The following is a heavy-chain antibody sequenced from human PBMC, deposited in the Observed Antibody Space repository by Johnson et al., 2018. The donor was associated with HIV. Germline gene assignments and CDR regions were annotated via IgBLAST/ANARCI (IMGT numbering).Heavy chain of an antibody. D-gene: IGHD6-19*01. CDR1: GFTFSAYG. CDR3: ARGIAVSNWVDI. CDR2: ISYEGSNK. V-gene: IGHV3-30*03. Sequence: VQLVESGGGLVKPGGSLRLSCAASGFTFSAYGMHWVRQAPGKGLEWVAVISYEGSNKYYADSVKGRFTISRDNSKNTLYLQVNSLRAEDTAVYYCARGIAVSNWVDIWGQGTMVTVSS. J-gene: IGHJ3*02.